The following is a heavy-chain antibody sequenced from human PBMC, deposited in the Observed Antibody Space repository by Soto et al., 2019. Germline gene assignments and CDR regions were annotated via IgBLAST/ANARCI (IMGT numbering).Heavy chain of an antibody. CDR1: GFTFDDYA. CDR2: ISWNSGSI. D-gene: IGHD2-2*01. V-gene: IGHV3-9*01. J-gene: IGHJ6*03. Sequence: EVQLVESGGGLVQPGRSLRLSCAASGFTFDDYAMHWVRQAPGKGLEWVSGISWNSGSIGYADSVKGRFTISRDNAKNSLYLQMNSRRAEDTALYYCAKGDCSSTSCYEDYYYYYYMDVWGKGTTVTVSS. CDR3: AKGDCSSTSCYEDYYYYYYMDV.